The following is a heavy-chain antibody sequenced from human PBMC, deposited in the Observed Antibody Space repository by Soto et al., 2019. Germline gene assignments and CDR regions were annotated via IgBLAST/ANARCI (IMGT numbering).Heavy chain of an antibody. V-gene: IGHV4-39*07. CDR3: ARGFLYYDSSGYHGAPFDY. D-gene: IGHD3-22*01. CDR2: IYYSGST. Sequence: SETLSLTCTVSGGSISSSSYYWGWIRQPPGKGLEWIGSIYYSGSTYYNPSLKSRVTISVDTSKNQFSLKLSSVTAADTAVYYCARGFLYYDSSGYHGAPFDYWGQGTLVTVSS. CDR1: GGSISSSSYY. J-gene: IGHJ4*02.